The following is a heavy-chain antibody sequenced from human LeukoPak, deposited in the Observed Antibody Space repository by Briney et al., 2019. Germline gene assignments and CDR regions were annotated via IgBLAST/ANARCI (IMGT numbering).Heavy chain of an antibody. D-gene: IGHD5-12*01. V-gene: IGHV1-18*01. CDR2: ISAYNGNT. J-gene: IGHJ3*02. Sequence: SVKVSCKASGYTFTSYGISWVRQAPGQGLEWMGWISAYNGNTNYAQKLQGRVTMTTDTSTSTAYMELRSLRSDDTAVYYCAREVRGYVRDDAFDIWGQGTMVTVSS. CDR1: GYTFTSYG. CDR3: AREVRGYVRDDAFDI.